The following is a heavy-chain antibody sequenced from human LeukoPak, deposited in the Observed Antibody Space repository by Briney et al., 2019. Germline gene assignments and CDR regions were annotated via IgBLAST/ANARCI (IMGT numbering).Heavy chain of an antibody. CDR3: AREKSGYYYGMDV. V-gene: IGHV3-30*03. Sequence: PGGSLRLSCAASGFTFSSYGMHWVRQAPGKGLEWVAVISYDGSNKYYADSVKGRFTISRDNSKNTLYLQMNSLRAEDTAVYYCAREKSGYYYGMDVWGQGTTVTVSS. D-gene: IGHD3-10*01. CDR2: ISYDGSNK. J-gene: IGHJ6*02. CDR1: GFTFSSYG.